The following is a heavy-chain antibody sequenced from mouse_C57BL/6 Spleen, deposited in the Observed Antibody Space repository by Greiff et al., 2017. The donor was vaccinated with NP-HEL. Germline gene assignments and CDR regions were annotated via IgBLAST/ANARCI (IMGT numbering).Heavy chain of an antibody. D-gene: IGHD1-1*01. V-gene: IGHV14-4*01. Sequence: VQLQQSGAELVRPGASVKLSCTASGFNIKDDYMHWVKQRPEQGLEWIGWIDPENGDTEYASKFQGKATITADTSSNTAYLQLSSLTSEDTAVYYCTTGTVVPYWGQGTTLTVSS. J-gene: IGHJ2*01. CDR1: GFNIKDDY. CDR3: TTGTVVPY. CDR2: IDPENGDT.